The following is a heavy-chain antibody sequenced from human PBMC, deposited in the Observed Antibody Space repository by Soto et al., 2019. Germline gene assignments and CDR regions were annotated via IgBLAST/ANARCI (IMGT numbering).Heavy chain of an antibody. D-gene: IGHD2-15*01. J-gene: IGHJ4*02. Sequence: VQLQQWGAGRLKPSETLSLTCGVYGGSFSGYYWTWIRQPPGKGLEWIGEINHSGVTTYNPSLESRVTISVDTSKYQISLRLRSMTAADAAVYYCARGGFHGGNYYIFDYWGQGTLVTVSS. CDR3: ARGGFHGGNYYIFDY. CDR1: GGSFSGYY. CDR2: INHSGVT. V-gene: IGHV4-34*02.